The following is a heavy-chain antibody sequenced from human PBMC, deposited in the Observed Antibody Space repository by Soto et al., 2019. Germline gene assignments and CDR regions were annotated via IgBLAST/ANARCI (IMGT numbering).Heavy chain of an antibody. V-gene: IGHV1-69*02. CDR1: GGTFSSYT. CDR3: ARGLGKGEGTPE. Sequence: QVQLVQSGAEVKKPGSSVKVSCKASGGTFSSYTISWVRQAPGQGLEWMGRIIPILGIANYAQKFQGRVTITADKSTSTAYMELSSLRSEDTAVYYCARGLGKGEGTPEWGQGTLVTVSS. J-gene: IGHJ4*02. D-gene: IGHD7-27*01. CDR2: IIPILGIA.